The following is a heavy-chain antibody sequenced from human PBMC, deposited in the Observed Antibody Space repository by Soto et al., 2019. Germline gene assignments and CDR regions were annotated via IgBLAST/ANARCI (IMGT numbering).Heavy chain of an antibody. CDR2: ISSSSSYI. CDR1: GFTFSSYS. V-gene: IGHV3-21*01. CDR3: ARGRDYDFWSGRLPYYYYYGMDV. J-gene: IGHJ6*02. D-gene: IGHD3-3*01. Sequence: EVQLVESGGGLVKPGGSLRLSCAASGFTFSSYSMNWVRQAPGKGLEWVSSISSSSSYIYYADSVKGRFTISRDNAKNSLYLQMNSLRAEDTAVYYCARGRDYDFWSGRLPYYYYYGMDVWGQGTTVTVSS.